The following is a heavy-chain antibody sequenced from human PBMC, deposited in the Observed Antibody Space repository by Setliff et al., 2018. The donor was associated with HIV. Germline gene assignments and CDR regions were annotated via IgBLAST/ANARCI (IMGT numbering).Heavy chain of an antibody. Sequence: NPSETLSLTCTVSGGSISSGGYYWSWIRQHPGKGLEWIGYIYYSGSTYYNPSLKSRVTISVDTSKNQFSLKLSSVTAADTAVYYCARGHLGSYFPNYYYYGMDVWGQGTTVTVS. CDR1: GGSISSGGYY. CDR3: ARGHLGSYFPNYYYYGMDV. D-gene: IGHD1-26*01. V-gene: IGHV4-31*03. J-gene: IGHJ6*02. CDR2: IYYSGST.